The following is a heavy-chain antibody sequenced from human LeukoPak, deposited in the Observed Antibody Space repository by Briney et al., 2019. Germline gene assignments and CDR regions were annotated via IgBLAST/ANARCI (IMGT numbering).Heavy chain of an antibody. D-gene: IGHD6-13*01. CDR2: IYTSGST. CDR1: GGSISSYY. CDR3: ARERVVAAAGYNWFDP. Sequence: PSETLSLTCTVSGGSISSYYWSWIRQPAGEGLEWIGRIYTSGSTNYNPSLKSRVTMSVDTSKNQFSLKLSSVTAADTAVYYCARERVVAAAGYNWFDPWGQGTLVTVSS. J-gene: IGHJ5*02. V-gene: IGHV4-4*07.